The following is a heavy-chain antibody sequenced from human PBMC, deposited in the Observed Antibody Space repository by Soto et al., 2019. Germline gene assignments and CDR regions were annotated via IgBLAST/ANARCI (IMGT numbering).Heavy chain of an antibody. V-gene: IGHV3-23*01. Sequence: PGGSLRLSCAASGFTFSSYAMRWVRQAPGKGLEWVSAISGSGGSTYYADSVKGRFTISRDNSKNTLYLQMNSLRAEDTAVYYCASDMVRGVIYFDYWGQGTLVTVSS. CDR3: ASDMVRGVIYFDY. CDR2: ISGSGGST. D-gene: IGHD3-10*01. CDR1: GFTFSSYA. J-gene: IGHJ4*02.